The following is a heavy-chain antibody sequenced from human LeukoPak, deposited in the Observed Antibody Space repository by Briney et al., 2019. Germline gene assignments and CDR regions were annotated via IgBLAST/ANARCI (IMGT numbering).Heavy chain of an antibody. J-gene: IGHJ4*02. CDR1: GGTFSSYA. D-gene: IGHD3-22*01. Sequence: SVKASCKASGGTFSSYAISWVRQAPGQGLEWMGGIIPIFGTANYAQKFQGRVTITTDESTSTAYMELSSLRSEDTAVYYCARSKGNNYYDSSGYYYFDYWGQGTLVTVSS. V-gene: IGHV1-69*05. CDR2: IIPIFGTA. CDR3: ARSKGNNYYDSSGYYYFDY.